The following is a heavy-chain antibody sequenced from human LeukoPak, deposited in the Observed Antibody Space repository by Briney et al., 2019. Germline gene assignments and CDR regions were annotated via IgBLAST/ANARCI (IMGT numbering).Heavy chain of an antibody. CDR3: ASPLRRWLLYEAIDY. CDR1: GFTFTTYS. V-gene: IGHV3-13*01. Sequence: GGSLRLSCEASGFTFTTYSMTWVRQAPGKGLEWVSGIGTAGEIYYPGSVKGRFTISRENAKNSLYLQMNSLRAGDTAVYYCASPLRRWLLYEAIDYWGQGTLVTVSS. CDR2: IGTAGEI. J-gene: IGHJ4*02. D-gene: IGHD3-3*01.